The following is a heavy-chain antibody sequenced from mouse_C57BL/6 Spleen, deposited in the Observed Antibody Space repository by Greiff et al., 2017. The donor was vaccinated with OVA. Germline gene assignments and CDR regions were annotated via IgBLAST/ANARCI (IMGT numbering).Heavy chain of an antibody. J-gene: IGHJ3*01. Sequence: EVQGVESGGGLVQPGGSLSLSCAASGFTFTDYYMSWVRQPPGKALEWLGFIRNKANGYTTEYSASVKGRFTISRDNSQSILYLQMNALRAEDSATYYCARSFYYYGSSPLAYWGQGTLVTVSA. CDR1: GFTFTDYY. D-gene: IGHD1-1*01. CDR2: IRNKANGYTT. CDR3: ARSFYYYGSSPLAY. V-gene: IGHV7-3*01.